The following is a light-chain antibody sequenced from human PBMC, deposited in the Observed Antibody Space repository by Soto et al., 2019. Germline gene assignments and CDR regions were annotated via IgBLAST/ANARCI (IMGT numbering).Light chain of an antibody. J-gene: IGKJ1*01. CDR3: QQYNSFST. V-gene: IGKV1-5*01. CDR2: HVS. CDR1: HTINNC. Sequence: DIQMPQSPSTLSASVGDRVTIACRASHTINNCLAWYQQKPRKAPKLLIYHVSTLESGVPSRFSCSGSGTEFALTICRIKPDDFADYYCQQYNSFSTFGQGTKV.